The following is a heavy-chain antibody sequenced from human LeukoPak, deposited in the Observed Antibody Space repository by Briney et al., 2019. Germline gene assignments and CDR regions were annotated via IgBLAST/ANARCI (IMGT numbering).Heavy chain of an antibody. CDR2: ISGSGDGT. V-gene: IGHV3-23*01. CDR3: VKGLAAAGLYTGDY. Sequence: GGSLRLSCAASGFTFSSSAMNWVRQAPGEGLEWVSAISGSGDGTFYAGSVKGRFTISRDNSKNTLYLQMSSLKTEDTAVYYCVKGLAAAGLYTGDYWGQGTLVTVSS. D-gene: IGHD6-13*01. J-gene: IGHJ4*02. CDR1: GFTFSSSA.